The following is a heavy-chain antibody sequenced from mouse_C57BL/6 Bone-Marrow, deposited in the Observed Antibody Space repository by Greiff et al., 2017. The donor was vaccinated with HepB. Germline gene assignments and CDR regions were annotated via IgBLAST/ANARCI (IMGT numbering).Heavy chain of an antibody. Sequence: QVHVKQSGAELVRPGTSVKVSCKASGYAFTNYLIEWVKQRPGQGLEWIGVINPGSGGTNYNEKVKGKATLTADKSSSTAYMQLSSLTSEDSAVYFCARSRAHYYGDWYFDVWGTGTTVTVSS. CDR3: ARSRAHYYGDWYFDV. CDR1: GYAFTNYL. J-gene: IGHJ1*03. D-gene: IGHD1-2*01. CDR2: INPGSGGT. V-gene: IGHV1-54*01.